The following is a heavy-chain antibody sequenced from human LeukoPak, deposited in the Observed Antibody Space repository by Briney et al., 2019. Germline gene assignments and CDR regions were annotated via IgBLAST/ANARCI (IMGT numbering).Heavy chain of an antibody. J-gene: IGHJ5*02. V-gene: IGHV5-51*01. Sequence: GESLKISCKGSGYSFTSYWIGWVRQMPGKGLEWMGIIYPGDSDTRYSPSFQGQVTISADKSISTAYLQWSSLKASDTAMYYCASRGGYCSSTSCLGFDPWGQGTLVTVSS. CDR1: GYSFTSYW. CDR3: ASRGGYCSSTSCLGFDP. D-gene: IGHD2-2*01. CDR2: IYPGDSDT.